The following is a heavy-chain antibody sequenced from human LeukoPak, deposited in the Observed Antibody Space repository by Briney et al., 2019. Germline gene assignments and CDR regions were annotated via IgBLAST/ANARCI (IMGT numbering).Heavy chain of an antibody. J-gene: IGHJ6*03. D-gene: IGHD2-15*01. CDR2: ISRSSSTI. V-gene: IGHV3-48*04. CDR3: ARDPGYCSGGSCQYYYYYYMDV. CDR1: GFTFSNYS. Sequence: GGSLRLSCAASGFTFSNYSMNWVRQAPGKGLEWVSYISRSSSTIYYADSVKGRFTISRDNAKNSLYLQMNSLRAEDTAVYYCARDPGYCSGGSCQYYYYYYMDVWGKGTTVTVSS.